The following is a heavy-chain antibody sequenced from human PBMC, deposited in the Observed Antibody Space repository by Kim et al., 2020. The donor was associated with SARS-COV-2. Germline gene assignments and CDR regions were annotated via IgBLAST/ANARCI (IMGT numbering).Heavy chain of an antibody. D-gene: IGHD3-10*01. V-gene: IGHV3-23*01. J-gene: IGHJ2*01. CDR1: GFTFSSYA. CDR3: AKSDSPHYYGSGSYYNRYWYFDL. CDR2: ISGSGGST. Sequence: GGSLRLSCAASGFTFSSYAMSWVRQAPGKGLEWVSAISGSGGSTYYADSVKGRFTISRDNSKNTLYLQMNSLRAEDTAVYYCAKSDSPHYYGSGSYYNRYWYFDLWGRGTLVTVSS.